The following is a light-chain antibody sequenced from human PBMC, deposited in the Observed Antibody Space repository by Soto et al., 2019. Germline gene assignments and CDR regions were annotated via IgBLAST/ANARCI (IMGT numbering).Light chain of an antibody. CDR1: SSDIGRYNF. J-gene: IGLJ1*01. CDR2: EAT. Sequence: QSALTQPASMSGSPGQSITISCTGTSSDIGRYNFVSWYQHHPGKAPKLIIDEATKRPSGVSYRFSGSKSGNTASLTISGLQAEDEADYYCTSYTITSPYVFGTGTRSPS. V-gene: IGLV2-14*01. CDR3: TSYTITSPYV.